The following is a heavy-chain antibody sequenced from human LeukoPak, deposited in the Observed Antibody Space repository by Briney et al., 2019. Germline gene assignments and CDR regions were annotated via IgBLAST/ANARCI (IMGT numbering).Heavy chain of an antibody. Sequence: SVEVSCKASGGTFSSYAISWVRQAPGQGLEWMGGIIPIFGTANYAQKFQGRVTITTDESTSTAYMELSSLRSEDTAVYYCARDCGNCGGAPDDTFDIWGQGTMVTVSS. CDR1: GGTFSSYA. CDR2: IIPIFGTA. V-gene: IGHV1-69*05. CDR3: ARDCGNCGGAPDDTFDI. J-gene: IGHJ3*02. D-gene: IGHD2-21*01.